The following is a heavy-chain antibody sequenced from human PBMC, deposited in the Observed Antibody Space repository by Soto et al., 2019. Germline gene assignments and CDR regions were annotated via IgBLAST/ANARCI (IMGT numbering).Heavy chain of an antibody. Sequence: SETLSLTCTVSSGSISSTIYSWDWIRQPPGKGLEWIGSIFYSGSTYYNPSLKSRVTISVDTSKNQFSLKLSSVTAADTAVYYCARHETLHGDYHYWGQGTLVTVSS. D-gene: IGHD4-17*01. J-gene: IGHJ4*02. CDR3: ARHETLHGDYHY. CDR2: IFYSGST. CDR1: SGSISSTIYS. V-gene: IGHV4-39*01.